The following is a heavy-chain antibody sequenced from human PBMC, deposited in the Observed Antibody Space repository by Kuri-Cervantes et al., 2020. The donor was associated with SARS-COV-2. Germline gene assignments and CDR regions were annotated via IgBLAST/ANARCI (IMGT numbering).Heavy chain of an antibody. CDR2: IYYSGST. J-gene: IGHJ4*02. CDR3: ARNWGRYYFDY. V-gene: IGHV4-39*01. Sequence: GSLRLSCTVSGGPISSSSYYWGWIRQPPGKGLEWIGRIYYSGSTYYNPSLKGRVTISVDTTKNQFSLKLSSVTAADTAVYYCARNWGRYYFDYCGQGTLVPSPQ. D-gene: IGHD7-27*01. CDR1: GGPISSSSYY.